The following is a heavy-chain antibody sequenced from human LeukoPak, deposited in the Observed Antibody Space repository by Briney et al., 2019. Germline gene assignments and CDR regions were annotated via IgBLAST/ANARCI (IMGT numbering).Heavy chain of an antibody. CDR3: ARASDSPDAFDI. Sequence: GGSLRFSCAASGFTFSSYSMNWVRQAPGKGLEWVSSISSSSSYIYYADSVKGRFTISRDNAKNSLYLQMNSLRAEDTAVYYCARASDSPDAFDIWGQGTMVTVSS. D-gene: IGHD3-22*01. V-gene: IGHV3-21*01. CDR2: ISSSSSYI. CDR1: GFTFSSYS. J-gene: IGHJ3*02.